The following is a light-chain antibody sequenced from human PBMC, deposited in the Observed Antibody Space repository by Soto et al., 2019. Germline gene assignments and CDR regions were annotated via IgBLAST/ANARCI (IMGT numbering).Light chain of an antibody. Sequence: QLVLTQPPSASGAPGQRVTISCSGSSSNIGRNAVNWYQQLPGTAPECLIYNNDQRPSGVPDRFSGSKSGTSASLAIRGLQSQDEADYYCAAWDDSLNGPVFGGGTKLTVL. V-gene: IGLV1-44*01. CDR3: AAWDDSLNGPV. J-gene: IGLJ3*02. CDR1: SSNIGRNA. CDR2: NND.